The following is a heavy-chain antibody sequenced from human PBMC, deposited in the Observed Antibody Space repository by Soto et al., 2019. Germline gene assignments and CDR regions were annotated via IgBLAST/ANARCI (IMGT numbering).Heavy chain of an antibody. V-gene: IGHV4-34*01. CDR3: ARGIMITFGGVIPDY. Sequence: PSETLSLTCAVYGGSFSGYYWSWIRQPPGKGLEWIGEINHSGSTNYNPSLKSRVTISVDTSKNQFSLKLSSVTAADTAVYYCARGIMITFGGVIPDYWGQGTLVTVSS. CDR2: INHSGST. J-gene: IGHJ4*02. CDR1: GGSFSGYY. D-gene: IGHD3-16*02.